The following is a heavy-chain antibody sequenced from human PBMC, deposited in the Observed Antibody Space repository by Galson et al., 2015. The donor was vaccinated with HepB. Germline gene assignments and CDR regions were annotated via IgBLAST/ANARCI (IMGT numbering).Heavy chain of an antibody. D-gene: IGHD2-15*01. Sequence: QSGAEVKKSGDSLRISCKGSGYSFPTYWISWVRQMPGKGLEWMGRIDPSDSDTKYSPSFQGHVTISADKSSRTAYLQWSSLKASDSAMYYCARLGGDEEYCSGGSCYRFDYWGQGTLVTVSS. V-gene: IGHV5-10-1*01. J-gene: IGHJ4*02. CDR2: IDPSDSDT. CDR1: GYSFPTYW. CDR3: ARLGGDEEYCSGGSCYRFDY.